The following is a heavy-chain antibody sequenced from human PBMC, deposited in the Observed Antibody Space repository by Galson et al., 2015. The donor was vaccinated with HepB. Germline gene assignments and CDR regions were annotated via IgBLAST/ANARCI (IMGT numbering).Heavy chain of an antibody. CDR1: GFTFSDSY. V-gene: IGHV3-11*01. J-gene: IGHJ4*02. D-gene: IGHD5-18*01. CDR2: ISSGGSTI. Sequence: SLRLSCAASGFTFSDSYMSWIRQAPGKGLEWVSYISSGGSTIYYADSVKGRFTISRDNAKNSLYLQMDSLRAEDTAVYYCARGYSYGYNPFDYWGQGTLVTVSS. CDR3: ARGYSYGYNPFDY.